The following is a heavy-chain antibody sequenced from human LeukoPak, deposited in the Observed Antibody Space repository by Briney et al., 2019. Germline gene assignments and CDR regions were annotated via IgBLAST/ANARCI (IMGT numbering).Heavy chain of an antibody. CDR3: TTWSGYYSNYYYYYMDV. V-gene: IGHV3-15*01. Sequence: GGSLRLSCAASGFTFSNAWMSWVRQAPGKGLEWVGRIKSKTDGGTTDYAAPVKGRFTISRDDSKNTLYLQMNSLKTEDTAVYYCTTWSGYYSNYYYYYMDVWGKGTTVTVSS. D-gene: IGHD3-3*01. CDR2: IKSKTDGGTT. CDR1: GFTFSNAW. J-gene: IGHJ6*03.